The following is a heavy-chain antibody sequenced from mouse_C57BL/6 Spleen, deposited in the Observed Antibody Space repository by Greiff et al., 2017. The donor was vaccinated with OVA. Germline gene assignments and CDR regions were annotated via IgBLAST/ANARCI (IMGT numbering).Heavy chain of an antibody. CDR1: GYSITSGYY. CDR3: ARSAGTSYAMDY. V-gene: IGHV3-6*01. Sequence: EVQLVESGPGLVKPSQSLSLTCSVTGYSITSGYYWNRIRQFPGNKLEWMGYISYDGSNNYNPSLKNRISITRDTSKNQFFLKLNSVTTEDTATYYCARSAGTSYAMDYWGQGTSVTVSS. CDR2: ISYDGSN. J-gene: IGHJ4*01. D-gene: IGHD4-1*01.